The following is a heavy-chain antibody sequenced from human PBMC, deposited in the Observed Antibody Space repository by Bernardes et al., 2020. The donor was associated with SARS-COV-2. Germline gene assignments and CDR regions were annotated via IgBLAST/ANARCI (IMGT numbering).Heavy chain of an antibody. Sequence: GWSLRLSCAASGFSFSGNAMSWVRQAPGKGLEWVSGIGGDGNTHYADSVRGRFSISRDNSRNMLLLQMDSLRAEDTAMYYCAKDVFWWQLDSWGQGALVTVSS. CDR2: IGGDGNT. D-gene: IGHD2-8*02. V-gene: IGHV3-23*01. CDR1: GFSFSGNA. CDR3: AKDVFWWQLDS. J-gene: IGHJ4*02.